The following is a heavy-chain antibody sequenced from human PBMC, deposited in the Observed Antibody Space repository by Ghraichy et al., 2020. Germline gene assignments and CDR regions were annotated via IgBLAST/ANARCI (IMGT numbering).Heavy chain of an antibody. V-gene: IGHV1-2*02. CDR2: INPNSGGT. CDR3: ARSWKALGAFDI. CDR1: GYTFTGYY. J-gene: IGHJ3*02. Sequence: ASVKVSCKASGYTFTGYYMHWVRQAPGQGLEWMGWINPNSGGTNYAQKFQGRVTMTRDTSISTAYMELSRLRSDDTAVYYCARSWKALGAFDIWGQGTMVTVSS. D-gene: IGHD1-1*01.